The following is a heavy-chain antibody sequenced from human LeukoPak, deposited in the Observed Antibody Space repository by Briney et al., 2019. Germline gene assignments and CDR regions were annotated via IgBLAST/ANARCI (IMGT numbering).Heavy chain of an antibody. CDR1: GFTFSSYA. CDR3: ARDHRPWVFTGWFEP. D-gene: IGHD2-8*02. CDR2: ISYDSSNK. Sequence: GGSLRLSCTASGFTFSSYAMHWVRHAPHEGREGRAVISYDSSNKYYADSVKGPFTVSRDNSKNTLYLQMNSLRTEDTAVYFCARDHRPWVFTGWFEPWGQGTLVTLSS. J-gene: IGHJ5*02. V-gene: IGHV3-30*03.